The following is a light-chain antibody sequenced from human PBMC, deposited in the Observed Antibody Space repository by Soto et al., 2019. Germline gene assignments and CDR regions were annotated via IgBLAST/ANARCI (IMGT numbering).Light chain of an antibody. Sequence: QSVLTQPPSVSWSPGQSVTISCTGTSSYVGIYNRVSWYQQPAGTAPKRIIYGVNNRPSGVPDRFSGSKSGNTASLNISGLQAEDEADYYCSSSSSINTYVFGTGTKVTVL. CDR1: SSYVGIYNR. CDR3: SSSSSINTYV. V-gene: IGLV2-18*02. J-gene: IGLJ1*01. CDR2: GVN.